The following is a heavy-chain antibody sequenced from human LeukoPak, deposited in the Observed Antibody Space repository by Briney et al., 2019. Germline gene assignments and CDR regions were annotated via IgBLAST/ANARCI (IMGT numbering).Heavy chain of an antibody. V-gene: IGHV3-21*01. D-gene: IGHD5-12*01. CDR2: ISSRSSYI. CDR1: GFTSSSYS. Sequence: PGGSLRLSCAASGFTSSSYSMNWVRQAPGKGLEWGSSISSRSSYIYYADSVKGRFTISRDNAKNSLYLQMNSLRAEDTAVYYCARGIYSGYDAPDYWGQGTLVTVSS. J-gene: IGHJ4*02. CDR3: ARGIYSGYDAPDY.